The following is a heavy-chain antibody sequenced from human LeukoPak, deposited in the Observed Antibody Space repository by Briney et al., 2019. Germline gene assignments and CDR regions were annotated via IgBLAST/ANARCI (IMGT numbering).Heavy chain of an antibody. D-gene: IGHD5-12*01. CDR2: ISGSGGST. Sequence: GGSLRLSCAAAGFTFSSYAMSWVRLAPGKGLEWVAAISGSGGSTYYADSVKGRFTISRDNSKNTLYLQMNSLRAEDTAVYYCAKWDGYDGHDASDIWGQGTMVTVSS. J-gene: IGHJ3*02. V-gene: IGHV3-23*01. CDR3: AKWDGYDGHDASDI. CDR1: GFTFSSYA.